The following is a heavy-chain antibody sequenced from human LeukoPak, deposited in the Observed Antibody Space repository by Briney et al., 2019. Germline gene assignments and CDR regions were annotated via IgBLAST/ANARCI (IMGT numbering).Heavy chain of an antibody. D-gene: IGHD1-7*01. CDR1: GGSISSSNW. Sequence: SETLSLTCAVSGGSISSSNWWSWVRQPPGKGLEWIGEIYHSGSTYYNPSLKSRVTISVDTSKNQFSLKLSSVTAADTAVYYCARQPTQYNWNYNHFQHWGQGTLVTVSS. CDR2: IYHSGST. J-gene: IGHJ1*01. CDR3: ARQPTQYNWNYNHFQH. V-gene: IGHV4-4*02.